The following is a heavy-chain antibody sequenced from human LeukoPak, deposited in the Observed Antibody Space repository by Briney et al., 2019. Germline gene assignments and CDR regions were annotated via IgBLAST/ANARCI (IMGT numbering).Heavy chain of an antibody. J-gene: IGHJ5*02. CDR3: AGGGATNMFLQDWFDP. CDR1: GYTFTSYY. V-gene: IGHV1-46*01. CDR2: INPSGGST. D-gene: IGHD1-26*01. Sequence: ASAKVSCKASGYTFTSYYMHWVRQAPGQGLEWMGIINPSGGSTSYAQKFQGRVTMTRDTSTSTVYMELSSLRSEDTAVYYCAGGGATNMFLQDWFDPWGQGTLVTVSS.